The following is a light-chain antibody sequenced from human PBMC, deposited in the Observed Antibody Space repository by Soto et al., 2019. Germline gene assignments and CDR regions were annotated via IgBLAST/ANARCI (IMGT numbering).Light chain of an antibody. Sequence: QSALTQPASVSGSPGQSITISCTGTSADIGSYNRVSWYQQHPGKAPKLIIYEVTDRPSGVSNRFSGSKSGNTASLTISGLQAEDEAEYYCNSYTNINTRACVFGTGTKLTVL. V-gene: IGLV2-14*01. CDR2: EVT. CDR3: NSYTNINTRACV. J-gene: IGLJ1*01. CDR1: SADIGSYNR.